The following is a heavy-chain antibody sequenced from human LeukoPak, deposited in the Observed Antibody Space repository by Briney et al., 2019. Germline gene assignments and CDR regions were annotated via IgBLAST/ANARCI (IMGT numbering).Heavy chain of an antibody. CDR1: GGSMSSYH. Sequence: SETLSLTCTVSGGSMSSYHWNWIRQPPGKGLEWIGYINYSGSTNYNPSLKSRVTISVDTSKNQFSLKLSSVTAADTAVYYCARGVQWLVPYFDYWGQGTLVTVSS. D-gene: IGHD6-19*01. CDR3: ARGVQWLVPYFDY. V-gene: IGHV4-59*01. J-gene: IGHJ4*02. CDR2: INYSGST.